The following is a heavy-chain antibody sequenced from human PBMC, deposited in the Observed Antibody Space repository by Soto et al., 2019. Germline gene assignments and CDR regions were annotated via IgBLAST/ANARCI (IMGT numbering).Heavy chain of an antibody. CDR1: GFTVSSNY. J-gene: IGHJ4*02. Sequence: PGGSLRLSCAASGFTVSSNYMSWVRQAPGKGLEWGSVIYSGGSTYYADSVKGRFTIARDNSKNTLYLQMNSLRAEDTAVYYCARESPYSSGWTGIDYWGQGTLVTVSS. V-gene: IGHV3-53*01. D-gene: IGHD6-19*01. CDR2: IYSGGST. CDR3: ARESPYSSGWTGIDY.